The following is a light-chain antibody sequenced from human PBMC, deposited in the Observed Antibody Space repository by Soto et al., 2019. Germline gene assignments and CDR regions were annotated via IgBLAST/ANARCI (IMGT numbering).Light chain of an antibody. J-gene: IGKJ5*01. CDR1: QSVSTNY. CDR2: GAS. CDR3: QQYGSSYT. Sequence: EIVLTQSPGTLSLSPGERAILSCRASQSVSTNYLAWYQQKPGQAPRLLIYGASSRATGIPDRFSGSGSGADFTLTISRLEPEDFAVYYCQQYGSSYTFGQGTRLEIK. V-gene: IGKV3-20*01.